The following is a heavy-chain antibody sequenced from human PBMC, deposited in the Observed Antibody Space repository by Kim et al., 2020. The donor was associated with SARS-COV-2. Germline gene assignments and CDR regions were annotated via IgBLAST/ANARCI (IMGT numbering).Heavy chain of an antibody. V-gene: IGHV3-15*01. CDR1: GFSFSDTW. CDR3: TTDLGI. J-gene: IGHJ4*02. Sequence: GGSLRLSCATSGFSFSDTWMTWVRQAPGKGLEWVARIKSKTHGGTTDYAAPVKVRFTISRDDSKNALYLQMNSLKTEDTAVYYCTTDLGIWGQGNLATVSS. CDR2: IKSKTHGGTT.